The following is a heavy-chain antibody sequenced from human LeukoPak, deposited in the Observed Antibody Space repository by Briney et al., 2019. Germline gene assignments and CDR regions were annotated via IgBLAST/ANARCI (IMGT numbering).Heavy chain of an antibody. D-gene: IGHD6-13*01. CDR3: ARVGQQLVLDYFDS. J-gene: IGHJ4*02. V-gene: IGHV3-48*03. Sequence: PGGSLRLSCAASGFTFSSYEMNWVRQAPGKGLEWVSYISSSGSTIYYADSVKGRFTISRDNAKNSLYLKMNSLRAEDTAVYYCARVGQQLVLDYFDSWGQGTLVTVSS. CDR2: ISSSGSTI. CDR1: GFTFSSYE.